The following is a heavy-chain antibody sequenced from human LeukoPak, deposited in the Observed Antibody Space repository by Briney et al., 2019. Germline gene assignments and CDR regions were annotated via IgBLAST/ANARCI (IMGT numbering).Heavy chain of an antibody. CDR2: IYYTGTT. V-gene: IGHV4-59*01. CDR3: ARGYDIDV. Sequence: SETLSLTCTVSGGSISNYYWSWIRQPPGEALEWIGYIYYTGTTKYNPSLKSRATISLDTSKNQFSLKLTSVTAADTALFFCARGYDIDVWGQGTTDTVSS. CDR1: GGSISNYY. J-gene: IGHJ6*02.